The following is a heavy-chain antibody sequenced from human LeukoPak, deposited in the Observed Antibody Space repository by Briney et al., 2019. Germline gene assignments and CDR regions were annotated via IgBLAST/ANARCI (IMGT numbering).Heavy chain of an antibody. V-gene: IGHV5-51*01. D-gene: IGHD4-23*01. Sequence: GESLKISCKGSGYSFTSYWISWVRQMPGKGLEWMGIIYPGDSDTRYSPSFQGQVTISADKSISTAYLQWSSLKASDTAMYYCARVPFWPGGAFDIWGQGTMVTVSS. CDR1: GYSFTSYW. CDR3: ARVPFWPGGAFDI. J-gene: IGHJ3*02. CDR2: IYPGDSDT.